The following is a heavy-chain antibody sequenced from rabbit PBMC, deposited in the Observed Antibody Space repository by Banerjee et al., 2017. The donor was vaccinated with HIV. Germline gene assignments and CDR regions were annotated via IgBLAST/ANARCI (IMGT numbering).Heavy chain of an antibody. CDR1: GLDFSSSYW. CDR2: IYTGSSGST. Sequence: QEQLVEYGGDLVQPEGSLTLTCKASGLDFSSSYWICWVRQAPGKGLEWIACIYTGSSGSTYYASWAKGRFTISKTSSTTVTLQMTSLTAADTATYFCARNIYNAGGHNLWGQGTLVTVS. D-gene: IGHD4-2*01. J-gene: IGHJ4*01. V-gene: IGHV1S45*01. CDR3: ARNIYNAGGHNL.